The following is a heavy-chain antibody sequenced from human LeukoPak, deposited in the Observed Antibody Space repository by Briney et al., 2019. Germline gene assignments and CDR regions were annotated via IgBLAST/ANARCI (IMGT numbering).Heavy chain of an antibody. V-gene: IGHV1-69*04. Sequence: ASVKVSCKASGGTFSSYAISWVRQAPGQGLEWMGRIIPILGIANYAQKFQGRVTITADKSTSTAYMELSSLRSEDTAVYYCARAECGGDCYSRGLDYWGQGTLVTVSS. CDR1: GGTFSSYA. CDR3: ARAECGGDCYSRGLDY. D-gene: IGHD2-21*02. CDR2: IIPILGIA. J-gene: IGHJ4*02.